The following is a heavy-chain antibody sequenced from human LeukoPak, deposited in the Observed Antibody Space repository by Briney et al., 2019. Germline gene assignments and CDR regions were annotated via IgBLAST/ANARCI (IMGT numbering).Heavy chain of an antibody. V-gene: IGHV1-2*02. CDR1: GYTFTGYY. CDR3: ARDLEYLSSFYYGMDV. D-gene: IGHD3-16*02. J-gene: IGHJ6*02. Sequence: GASVKVSCKASGYTFTGYYMHWARQAPGQGLEWMGWINPNSGGTNYAQKFQGRVTMTRDTSISTAYMELSRLRSDDTAVYYCARDLEYLSSFYYGMDVWGQGTTVTVSS. CDR2: INPNSGGT.